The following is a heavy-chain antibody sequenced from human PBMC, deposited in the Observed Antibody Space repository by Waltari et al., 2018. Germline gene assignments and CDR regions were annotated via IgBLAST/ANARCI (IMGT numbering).Heavy chain of an antibody. CDR1: GYTFTSYA. J-gene: IGHJ4*02. CDR3: ARDRGRSGWYGKDY. Sequence: QVQLVQSGAEVKKPGASVKVSCKASGYTFTSYAMHWVRQAPGQRLEWMGWINAGNGNTKYSQKFQGRVTITRDTSASTAYMELSSLRSEDTAVYYCARDRGRSGWYGKDYWGQGTLVTVSS. V-gene: IGHV1-3*01. CDR2: INAGNGNT. D-gene: IGHD6-19*01.